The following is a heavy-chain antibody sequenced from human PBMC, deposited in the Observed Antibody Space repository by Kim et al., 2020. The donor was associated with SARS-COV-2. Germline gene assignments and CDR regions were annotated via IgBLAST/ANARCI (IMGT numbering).Heavy chain of an antibody. Sequence: GGSLRLSCAASGPTSRNSAMSWVRQAPGKGLEWVAGIFGSGSGTYYADSVRGRFIISRDNSQGTVYLQMDNLRGEDTAVYYCARHPHVTTVTFYWYLDLWGRGTLVTVSS. CDR2: IFGSGSGT. D-gene: IGHD2-21*02. CDR3: ARHPHVTTVTFYWYLDL. J-gene: IGHJ2*01. CDR1: GPTSRNSA. V-gene: IGHV3-23*01.